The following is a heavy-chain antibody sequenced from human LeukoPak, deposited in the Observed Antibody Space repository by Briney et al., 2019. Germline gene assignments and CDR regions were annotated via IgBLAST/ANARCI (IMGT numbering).Heavy chain of an antibody. CDR2: IIPIFGTA. V-gene: IGHV1-69*13. CDR1: GGTFSSYA. J-gene: IGHJ4*02. CDR3: ARELSYYYGSGSYYYFDY. D-gene: IGHD3-10*01. Sequence: ASVKVSCKASGGTFSSYAISWVRQAPGQGLEWMEGIIPIFGTANYAQKFQGRVTITADESTSTAYMELSSLRSEDTAVYYCARELSYYYGSGSYYYFDYWGQGTLVTVSS.